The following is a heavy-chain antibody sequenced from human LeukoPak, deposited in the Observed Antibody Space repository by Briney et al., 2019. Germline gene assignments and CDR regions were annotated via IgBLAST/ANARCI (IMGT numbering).Heavy chain of an antibody. CDR3: ARLYVVEYTYGYVAFDI. CDR2: FSYSGYT. Sequence: PSETLSLTCAVSGGSISNYYWSWIRQAPGKGLEWIGYFSYSGYTNYNPSLNSRVTISVDTSKNQFSLKLSSVTAADTAVYYCARLYVVEYTYGYVAFDIWGQGTMVTVS. V-gene: IGHV4-59*08. CDR1: GGSISNYY. J-gene: IGHJ3*02. D-gene: IGHD5-18*01.